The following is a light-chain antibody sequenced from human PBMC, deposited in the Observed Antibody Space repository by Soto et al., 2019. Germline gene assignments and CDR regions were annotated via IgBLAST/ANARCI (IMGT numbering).Light chain of an antibody. CDR1: SSDVGGYNS. CDR2: DVS. J-gene: IGLJ1*01. V-gene: IGLV2-11*01. Sequence: QSVLTQPRSVSGSPGQSVTISCTGTSSDVGGYNSVSWYQQHPGKAPKLMIYDVSKRPSGVPDRFSGSKSGNTASLTISGLQAEDEADYYCCSYAGDYTYVFGTGTKVTVL. CDR3: CSYAGDYTYV.